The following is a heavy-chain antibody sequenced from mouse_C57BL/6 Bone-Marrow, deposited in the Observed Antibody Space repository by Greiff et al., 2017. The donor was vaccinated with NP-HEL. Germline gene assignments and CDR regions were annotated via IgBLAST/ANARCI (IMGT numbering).Heavy chain of an antibody. CDR1: GYTFTSYW. CDR3: ARGGPTIVTRPYFDY. Sequence: QVQLQQPGAELVRPGSSVKLSCKASGYTFTSYWMHWVKQRPIQGLEWIGNIDPSDSETHYNQKFKDKATLTVDKSSSTAYMQLSSLTSEDSAVYDCARGGPTIVTRPYFDYWGQGTTLTVSS. V-gene: IGHV1-52*01. CDR2: IDPSDSET. J-gene: IGHJ2*01. D-gene: IGHD2-5*01.